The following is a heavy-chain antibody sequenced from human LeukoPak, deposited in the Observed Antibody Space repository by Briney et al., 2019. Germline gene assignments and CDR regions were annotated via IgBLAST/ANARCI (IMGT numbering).Heavy chain of an antibody. CDR3: ARGYFDWLLYYDY. D-gene: IGHD3-9*01. J-gene: IGHJ4*02. V-gene: IGHV4-30-2*01. CDR2: IYHSGST. CDR1: GGSISSGGYS. Sequence: SGTLSLTCAVSGGSISSGGYSWSWIRQPPGKGLEWIGYIYHSGSTYYNPSLKSRVTISVDRSKNQFSLKLSSVTAADTAVYYCARGYFDWLLYYDYWGQGTLVTVSS.